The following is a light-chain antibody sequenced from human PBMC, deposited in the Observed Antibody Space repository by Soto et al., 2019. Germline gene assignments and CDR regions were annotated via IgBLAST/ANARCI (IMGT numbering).Light chain of an antibody. CDR1: QSVSRS. CDR3: HQYNSWPPGT. Sequence: EIVMTHSPATLSVSPGERATLSCRASQSVSRSLAWYQQKPGQAPRLLISDASTRATGIPARFSGSGSGTEFTLTISSLQSEDFALYYCHQYNSWPPGTFGQGTKVDIK. V-gene: IGKV3-15*01. CDR2: DAS. J-gene: IGKJ2*01.